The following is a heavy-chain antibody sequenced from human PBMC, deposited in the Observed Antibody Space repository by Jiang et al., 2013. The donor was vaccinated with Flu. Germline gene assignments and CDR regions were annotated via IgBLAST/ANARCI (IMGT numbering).Heavy chain of an antibody. D-gene: IGHD3-22*01. CDR3: ARDPLTGYYDSSGYWIGDY. V-gene: IGHV4-30-4*01. Sequence: GSGLVKPSQTLSLTCTVSGGSISSGDYYWSWIRQPPGKGLEWIGYIYYSGSTYYNPSLKSRVTISVDTSKNQFSLKLSSVTAADTAVYYCARDPLTGYYDSSGYWIGDYWGQGTLVTASS. CDR2: IYYSGST. CDR1: GGSISSGDYY. J-gene: IGHJ4*02.